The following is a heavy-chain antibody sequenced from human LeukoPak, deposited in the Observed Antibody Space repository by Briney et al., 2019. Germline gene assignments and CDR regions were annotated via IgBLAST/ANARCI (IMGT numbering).Heavy chain of an antibody. CDR3: ARHNSSGWFDAFDI. CDR1: GSPFATNW. D-gene: IGHD6-19*01. J-gene: IGHJ3*02. Sequence: GEPWKSSAKGLGSPFATNWFTGFRKMPGKGLGWLGGIDPSDSYTNNSPSFQGHVTISADKSISTVYLQWSSLKASDSAMYYCARHNSSGWFDAFDIWGQGTMVTVSS. CDR2: IDPSDSYT. V-gene: IGHV5-10-1*01.